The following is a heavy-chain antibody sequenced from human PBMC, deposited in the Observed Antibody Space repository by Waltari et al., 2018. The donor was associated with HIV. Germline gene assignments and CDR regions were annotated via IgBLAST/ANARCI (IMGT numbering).Heavy chain of an antibody. CDR2: INTKTGNP. CDR3: ARYTSGPFDS. D-gene: IGHD6-19*01. Sequence: QVHLVQSGSELKKPGASVKVSCKASGYTFTSNAIIWVRQAPGQGLEWMGWINTKTGNPTYAQDFTGRFVFSLDTSVSTAYLQISSLKAEDTAVYYCARYTSGPFDSWGQGTLVTVSS. CDR1: GYTFTSNA. J-gene: IGHJ4*02. V-gene: IGHV7-4-1*02.